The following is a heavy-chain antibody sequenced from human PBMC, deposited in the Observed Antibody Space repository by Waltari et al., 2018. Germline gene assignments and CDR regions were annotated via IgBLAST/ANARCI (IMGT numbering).Heavy chain of an antibody. Sequence: QLQLQESGPGLVKPSDTLSLTCTVSGGSISTSSYYWGWIRQPPGTGLGWIGSIYYSRSTYYNPSFKSRVTISVDTSKNQFSLKLSSVTAADTAVYYCARNRGGVIPDAFDIWGQGTMVTVSS. V-gene: IGHV4-39*01. J-gene: IGHJ3*02. CDR2: IYYSRST. D-gene: IGHD3-3*01. CDR1: GGSISTSSYY. CDR3: ARNRGGVIPDAFDI.